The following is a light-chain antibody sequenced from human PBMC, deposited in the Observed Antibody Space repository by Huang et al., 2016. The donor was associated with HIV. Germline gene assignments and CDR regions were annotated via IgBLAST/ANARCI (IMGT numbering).Light chain of an antibody. V-gene: IGKV3-20*01. Sequence: DIVLTPSPGILSLSPGERAALSCRSSQNITDNFLAWYQQKSGQAPRLLIYGASSRAIGIPDRFSGSGSGTDFTLTISRLEPQDSAVYYCQQYLSSPLTFGGGTNVEIK. CDR2: GAS. CDR3: QQYLSSPLT. CDR1: QNITDNF. J-gene: IGKJ4*01.